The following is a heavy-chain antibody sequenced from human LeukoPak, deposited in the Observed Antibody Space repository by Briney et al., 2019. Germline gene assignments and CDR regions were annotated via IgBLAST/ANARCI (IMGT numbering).Heavy chain of an antibody. Sequence: SETLSLTXTVSGGSIRSYYWSWIRQPPGKGLEWIGYIYYSGSTNYNPSLKSRVTISVDTSKNQFSLKLSSVTAADTAVYYCARDRAVAVGAFDIWGQGTMVTVSS. V-gene: IGHV4-59*01. CDR2: IYYSGST. CDR3: ARDRAVAVGAFDI. J-gene: IGHJ3*02. D-gene: IGHD6-19*01. CDR1: GGSIRSYY.